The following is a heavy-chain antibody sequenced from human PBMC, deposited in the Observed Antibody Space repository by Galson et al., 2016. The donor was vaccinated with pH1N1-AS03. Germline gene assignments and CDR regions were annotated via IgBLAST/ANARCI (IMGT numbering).Heavy chain of an antibody. D-gene: IGHD3-10*01. J-gene: IGHJ4*02. Sequence: SVKVSCKATGYSFTGYYIHWVRQAPGQGLEWLGRISPNSGGTKYAQKFQGRVTMATDTSTTTAHLELSSLRSADTAIYYCVAYGSGTQAYFDYWGQGTLVTVSS. CDR1: GYSFTGYY. CDR2: ISPNSGGT. CDR3: VAYGSGTQAYFDY. V-gene: IGHV1-2*06.